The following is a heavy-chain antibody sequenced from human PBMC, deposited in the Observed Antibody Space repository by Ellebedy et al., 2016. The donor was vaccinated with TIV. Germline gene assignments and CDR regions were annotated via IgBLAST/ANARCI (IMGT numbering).Heavy chain of an antibody. V-gene: IGHV3-7*01. CDR1: GFTFSIHW. Sequence: PSETLSLTCAASGFTFSIHWMTWVRQAPGKGLEWVAHIGLDGSEKSYVDSVKGRFTVSRDNAKNSLYLQMNSLRAEDTAVYYCARDGTVTAPFSFDYWGQGTLVTVSS. CDR3: ARDGTVTAPFSFDY. CDR2: IGLDGSEK. D-gene: IGHD2-21*02. J-gene: IGHJ4*02.